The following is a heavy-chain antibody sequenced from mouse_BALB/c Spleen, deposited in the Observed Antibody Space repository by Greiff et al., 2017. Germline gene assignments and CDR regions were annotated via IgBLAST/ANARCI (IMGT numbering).Heavy chain of an antibody. Sequence: EVQGVESGGGLVKPGGSLKLSCAASGFTFSSYAMSWVRQTPEKRLEWVASISSGGSTYYPDSVKGRFTISRDNARNILYLQMSSLRSEDTAMYYCARGEITTVVARYWYFDVWGAGTTVTVSS. CDR3: ARGEITTVVARYWYFDV. V-gene: IGHV5-6-5*01. CDR1: GFTFSSYA. D-gene: IGHD1-1*01. CDR2: ISSGGST. J-gene: IGHJ1*01.